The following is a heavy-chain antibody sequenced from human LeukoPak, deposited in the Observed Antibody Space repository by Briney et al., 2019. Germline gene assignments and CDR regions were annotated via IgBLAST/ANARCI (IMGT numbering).Heavy chain of an antibody. CDR1: GGSISSYY. D-gene: IGHD6-13*01. V-gene: IGHV4-59*01. CDR3: AREGVSAATFDY. J-gene: IGHJ4*02. CDR2: IYYSGST. Sequence: KPSETLSLTCTVSGGSISSYYWSWIRQPPGQGLEWIGYIYYSGSTNYNPSLKGRVAISVDTSKNQFSLNLSSVTAADTAVYYCAREGVSAATFDYWGQGTLVTVSS.